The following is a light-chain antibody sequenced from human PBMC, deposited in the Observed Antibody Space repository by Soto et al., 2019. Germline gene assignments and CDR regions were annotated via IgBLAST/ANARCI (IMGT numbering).Light chain of an antibody. J-gene: IGLJ1*01. CDR1: SSDVGTYNL. CDR2: EVS. CDR3: CSYAGSSTYV. V-gene: IGLV2-23*02. Sequence: LTQPASVSGSPVQSITISCTGTSSDVGTYNLVSWYQQHPGKAPQLMLFEVSKRPSGFSNRFSGSKSGNTASLTISGLQAEDEADYYCCSYAGSSTYVFGTGTKVTVL.